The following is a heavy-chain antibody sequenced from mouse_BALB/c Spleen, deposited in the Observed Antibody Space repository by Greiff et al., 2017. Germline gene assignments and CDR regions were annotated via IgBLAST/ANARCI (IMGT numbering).Heavy chain of an antibody. CDR2: ISSGGST. Sequence: EVQRVESGGGLVKPGGSLKLSCAASGFTFSSYAMSWVRQTPEKRLEWVASISSGGSTYYPDSVKGRFTISRDNARNILYLQMSSLRSEDTAMYYCARALITTVVAWYFDYWGQGTTLTVSS. D-gene: IGHD1-1*01. CDR3: ARALITTVVAWYFDY. J-gene: IGHJ2*01. V-gene: IGHV5-6-5*01. CDR1: GFTFSSYA.